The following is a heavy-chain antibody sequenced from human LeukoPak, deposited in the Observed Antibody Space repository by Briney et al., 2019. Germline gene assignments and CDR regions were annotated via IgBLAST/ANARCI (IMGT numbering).Heavy chain of an antibody. CDR3: ARVGITGDYVI. D-gene: IGHD4-17*01. Sequence: SETLSLTCTVSGGSISSSGYYWGWIRQPPGKGLEWIGSMYYSGSTYYNPSLKSRVTISVDTSKNQFSLKLSSVTAADTAVYYCARVGITGDYVIWGQGTLVTVSS. V-gene: IGHV4-39*07. J-gene: IGHJ4*02. CDR2: MYYSGST. CDR1: GGSISSSGYY.